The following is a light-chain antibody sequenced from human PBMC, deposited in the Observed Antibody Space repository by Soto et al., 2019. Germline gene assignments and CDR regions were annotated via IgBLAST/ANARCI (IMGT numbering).Light chain of an antibody. CDR1: QSVISS. CDR3: QHYNNWLGT. V-gene: IGKV3-15*01. CDR2: GAS. J-gene: IGKJ4*01. Sequence: EIVVTQSPALLSVSPGERVTLSCRASQSVISSIAWYQQKPGQAPRLLIYGASTRATGIPARFSGSGSGTEFFLTISSLQSEDFAMYYCQHYNNWLGTFGGGTKVEIK.